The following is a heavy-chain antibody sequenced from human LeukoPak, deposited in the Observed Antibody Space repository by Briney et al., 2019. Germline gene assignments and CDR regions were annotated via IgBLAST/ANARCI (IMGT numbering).Heavy chain of an antibody. D-gene: IGHD1-26*01. V-gene: IGHV3-66*01. CDR1: GFPVTTKD. CDR2: TYSGGST. CDR3: ARAGDRGSHIDF. J-gene: IGHJ4*02. Sequence: GGSLRLSCAASGFPVTTKDMTWIRQAPGTGLEWVSVTYSGGSTSFADFVNGRFSISRDQSQNTLYLQMNSLRANDTAVYYCARAGDRGSHIDFWGQGTLVTVSS.